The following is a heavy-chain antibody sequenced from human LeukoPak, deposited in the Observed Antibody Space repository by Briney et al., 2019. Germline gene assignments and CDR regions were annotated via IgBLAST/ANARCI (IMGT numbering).Heavy chain of an antibody. J-gene: IGHJ5*02. V-gene: IGHV3-74*01. CDR3: VRDRLSGGNWFDP. CDR2: INSDGSST. D-gene: IGHD1-26*01. CDR1: GFTFSSYW. Sequence: GGSLRLSCAASGFTFSSYWMHWVRQAPGKGLVWVSRINSDGSSTIYADSVKGRFTISRDNAKHTLYLQMNSLRAEDTAVYYCVRDRLSGGNWFDPWGQGTLVTVSS.